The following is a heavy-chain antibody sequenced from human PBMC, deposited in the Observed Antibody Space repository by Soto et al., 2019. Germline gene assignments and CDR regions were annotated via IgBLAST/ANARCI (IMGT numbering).Heavy chain of an antibody. D-gene: IGHD6-13*01. CDR1: GFRFSDHY. Sequence: PGGSLRLSCAASGFRFSDHYMDWVRQAPGKGLEWVGRIRNKANSYTTEYAASVRGRFTISRDDSKNSLYLQMHSLKTDDTAVYYCVRAHLAAAGNDAFDIWGQGTMVTVSS. CDR3: VRAHLAAAGNDAFDI. V-gene: IGHV3-72*01. J-gene: IGHJ3*02. CDR2: IRNKANSYTT.